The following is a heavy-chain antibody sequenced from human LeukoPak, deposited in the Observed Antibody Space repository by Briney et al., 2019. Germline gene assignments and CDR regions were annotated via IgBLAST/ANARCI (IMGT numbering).Heavy chain of an antibody. V-gene: IGHV1-46*01. J-gene: IGHJ4*02. D-gene: IGHD3-10*01. CDR3: ARANVEITMVRGDNFDY. Sequence: ASVKVSCKASGYTFTSYYMHWVRQAPGQGLEWMGIINPSGGSTSYAQKFQGRVTMTRDTSTSTVYMELSSPRSEDTAVYYCARANVEITMVRGDNFDYWGQGTLVTVSS. CDR2: INPSGGST. CDR1: GYTFTSYY.